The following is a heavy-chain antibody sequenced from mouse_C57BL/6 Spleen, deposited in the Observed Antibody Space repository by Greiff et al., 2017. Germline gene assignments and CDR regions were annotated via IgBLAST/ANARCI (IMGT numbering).Heavy chain of an antibody. Sequence: QVQLQQPGAALVMPGASVKLSCKASGYTFTSYCMHWVKQRPGQGLEWIGEIDPSDSYTNYNQKFKGKSTLTVDKSSSTAYMQLSSLTSEDSAVYYCARDRLPYYFDYWGQGTTLTVSS. CDR1: GYTFTSYC. CDR3: ARDRLPYYFDY. J-gene: IGHJ2*01. V-gene: IGHV1-69*01. CDR2: IDPSDSYT.